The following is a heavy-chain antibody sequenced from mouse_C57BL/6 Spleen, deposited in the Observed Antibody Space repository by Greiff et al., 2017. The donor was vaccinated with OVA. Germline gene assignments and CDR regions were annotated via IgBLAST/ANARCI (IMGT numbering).Heavy chain of an antibody. CDR1: GYTFTDYN. CDR3: ARKSTVAAMDY. D-gene: IGHD1-1*01. V-gene: IGHV1-18*01. Sequence: VQLKESGPELVKPGASVKIPCKASGYTFTDYNMDWVKQSHGKSLEWIGDINPNNGGTIYNQKFKGKATLTVDKSSSTAYMEIRSLTSEDTAVYYCARKSTVAAMDYWGQGTSVTVSS. J-gene: IGHJ4*01. CDR2: INPNNGGT.